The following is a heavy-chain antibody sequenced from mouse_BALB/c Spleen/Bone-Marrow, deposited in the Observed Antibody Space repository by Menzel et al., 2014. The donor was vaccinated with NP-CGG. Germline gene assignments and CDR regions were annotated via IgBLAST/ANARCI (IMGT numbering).Heavy chain of an antibody. CDR3: ARLEEGYGNYEGYYYALDY. D-gene: IGHD2-10*02. CDR2: ISYSGIT. Sequence: VQLQQSGPSLVKPSQTLSPTCSVTGDSITSGYWNWTRKFPGNKLEYMGYISYSGITYYNPSLKSRISITRDTSKNQYYLQLNSVTTEDTATYFCARLEEGYGNYEGYYYALDYWGQGTSVTVSS. V-gene: IGHV3-8*02. J-gene: IGHJ4*01. CDR1: GDSITSGY.